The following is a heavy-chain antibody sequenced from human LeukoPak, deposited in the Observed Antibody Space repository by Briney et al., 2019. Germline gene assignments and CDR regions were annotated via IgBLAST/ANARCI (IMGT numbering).Heavy chain of an antibody. CDR2: IQYDGSNK. J-gene: IGHJ4*02. Sequence: GGSLRLSCAASGFTFSTYGMHWVRQAPGKGLEWVAFIQYDGSNKYYTGSVKGRFTISRDNSKNTLYLQMNSLRAEHTAVYYCAKDQGYFTSAGYWGQGTLVTVSS. V-gene: IGHV3-30*02. D-gene: IGHD2-8*01. CDR1: GFTFSTYG. CDR3: AKDQGYFTSAGY.